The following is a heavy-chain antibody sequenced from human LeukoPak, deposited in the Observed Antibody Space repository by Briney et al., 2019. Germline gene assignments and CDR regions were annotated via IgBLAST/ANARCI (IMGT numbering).Heavy chain of an antibody. D-gene: IGHD3-16*01. CDR3: ARDPVGGGDFDY. CDR1: GGSISSYY. Sequence: EASETLSLTCTVPGGSISSYYWSWIRQPAGKGLEWIGRIYTSGSTNYNPSLKSRVTMSVDTSKNQFSLKLSSVTAADTAVYYCARDPVGGGDFDYWGQGTLVTVSS. J-gene: IGHJ4*02. V-gene: IGHV4-4*07. CDR2: IYTSGST.